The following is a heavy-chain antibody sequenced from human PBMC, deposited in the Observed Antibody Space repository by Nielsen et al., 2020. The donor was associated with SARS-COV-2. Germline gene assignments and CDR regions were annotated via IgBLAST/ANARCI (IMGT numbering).Heavy chain of an antibody. CDR2: ISDDNTI. Sequence: GGSLRPSCEASGFIFNTYGMNWVRQAPGKGLEWISYISDDNTIFYADSVKGRFTISRDNAKNSMSLQMNSLRVEDTAVYYCARDFKDLGKWGQGTLVTVSS. CDR1: GFIFNTYG. J-gene: IGHJ4*02. V-gene: IGHV3-48*04. CDR3: ARDFKDLGK. D-gene: IGHD2-15*01.